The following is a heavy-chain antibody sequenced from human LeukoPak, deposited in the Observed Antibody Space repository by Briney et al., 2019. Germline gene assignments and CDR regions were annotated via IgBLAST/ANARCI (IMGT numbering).Heavy chain of an antibody. Sequence: SETLSLTCTVSGGSISSYYWSWIRQLPGKGLEWIGYIYYSGSTNYNPSLKSRVTISVDTSKNQFSLKLSSVTAADTAVYYCARRPRGSSGYYYLGGFDYWGQGTLVTVSS. V-gene: IGHV4-59*12. CDR1: GGSISSYY. J-gene: IGHJ4*02. CDR2: IYYSGST. D-gene: IGHD3-22*01. CDR3: ARRPRGSSGYYYLGGFDY.